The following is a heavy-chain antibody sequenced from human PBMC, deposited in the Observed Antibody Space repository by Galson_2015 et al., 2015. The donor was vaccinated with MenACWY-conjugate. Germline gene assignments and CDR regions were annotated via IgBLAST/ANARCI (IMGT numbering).Heavy chain of an antibody. CDR3: ARHPPGGRGMDV. D-gene: IGHD1-26*01. CDR2: INPGDSNT. V-gene: IGHV5-51*01. Sequence: QSGAEVKKPGESLRISCTGTGYSFSTYWIGWVRQMPGKGLEWMGLINPGDSNTRYSPSFQGQVTISADKSISTAYLQWSSLKASDTAMYYCARHPPGGRGMDVWGQGTTVTVSS. CDR1: GYSFSTYW. J-gene: IGHJ6*02.